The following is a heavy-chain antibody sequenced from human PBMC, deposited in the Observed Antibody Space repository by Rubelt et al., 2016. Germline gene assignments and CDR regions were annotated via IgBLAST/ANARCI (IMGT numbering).Heavy chain of an antibody. CDR1: GGSISSNNW. CDR3: ARVKGGNSGFDY. V-gene: IGHV4-4*02. CDR2: IYYSGST. J-gene: IGHJ4*02. D-gene: IGHD4-23*01. Sequence: SLTCAVSGGSISSNNWWSWVRQPPGKGLEWIGEIYYSGSTNYNPSLKSRVTISVNKSKNQFSLTLSFVTAADMAVYYCARVKGGNSGFDYWGQGSLVTVSS.